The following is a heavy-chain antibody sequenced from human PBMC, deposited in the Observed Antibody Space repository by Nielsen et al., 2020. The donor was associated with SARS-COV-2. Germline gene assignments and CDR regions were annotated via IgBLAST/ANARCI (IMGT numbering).Heavy chain of an antibody. J-gene: IGHJ4*02. CDR1: GFTFSSYG. Sequence: LSLTCAASGFTFSSYGMHWVRQAPGKGLEWVAVIWYDGSNKYYADSVKGRFTISRDNSKNTLYLQMNSLRAEDTAVYYCARDLSVGDPGDYWGQGTLVTVSS. CDR2: IWYDGSNK. D-gene: IGHD4-17*01. V-gene: IGHV3-33*01. CDR3: ARDLSVGDPGDY.